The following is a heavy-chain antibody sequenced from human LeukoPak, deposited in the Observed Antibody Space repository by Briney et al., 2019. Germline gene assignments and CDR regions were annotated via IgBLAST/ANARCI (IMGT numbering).Heavy chain of an antibody. V-gene: IGHV4-34*01. CDR1: GGSFSGYY. CDR3: ARLYDSSGYYDY. CDR2: INHSGST. J-gene: IGHJ4*02. Sequence: SETLSLTCAVYGGSFSGYYWSWIRQPPGKGLEWIGEINHSGSTNYNPSLKSRVTMSVDTSKNQFSLKLSSVTAADTAVYYCARLYDSSGYYDYWGQGTLVTVSS. D-gene: IGHD3-22*01.